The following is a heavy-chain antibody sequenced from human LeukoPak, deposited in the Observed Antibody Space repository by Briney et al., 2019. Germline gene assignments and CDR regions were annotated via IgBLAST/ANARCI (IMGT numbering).Heavy chain of an antibody. Sequence: GESLKISCKGSGYSFTSYWIGWVRQMPGKGLEWMGIIYPGDSDTRYSPSFQGQVTISADKSISTAYLQWSSLKASDTAMYYCARPGILGYCSGGSCSDAFDIWGQGTMVTVSS. J-gene: IGHJ3*02. CDR1: GYSFTSYW. V-gene: IGHV5-51*01. D-gene: IGHD2-15*01. CDR3: ARPGILGYCSGGSCSDAFDI. CDR2: IYPGDSDT.